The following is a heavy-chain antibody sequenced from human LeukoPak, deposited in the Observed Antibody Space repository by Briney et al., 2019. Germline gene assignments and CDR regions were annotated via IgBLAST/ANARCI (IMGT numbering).Heavy chain of an antibody. CDR1: GVSVSSGSYY. V-gene: IGHV4-61*01. D-gene: IGHD3-22*01. Sequence: SETLSLTCTVSGVSVSSGSYYWSWIRQPPGKGLEGIGYIYYSGSTNYNPSLKSRVTISVDTSKNQFSLKLSSVTAADTAVYYCARTYYYDSSGYYYFDYWGQGTLVTVSS. CDR3: ARTYYYDSSGYYYFDY. CDR2: IYYSGST. J-gene: IGHJ4*02.